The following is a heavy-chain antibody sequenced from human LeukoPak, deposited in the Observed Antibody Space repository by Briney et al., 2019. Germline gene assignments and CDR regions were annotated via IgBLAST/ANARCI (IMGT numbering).Heavy chain of an antibody. CDR3: ARDPSGSYDGYFDY. V-gene: IGHV1-18*01. CDR1: GYTFTSSG. D-gene: IGHD1-26*01. Sequence: GASVKVSCKASGYTFTSSGISWVRQAPGQGLEWMGWISAYNGNTNCAQKFQGRVTMTRDTSTSTVYMELSSLRSEDTAVYYCARDPSGSYDGYFDYWGQGTLVTVSS. J-gene: IGHJ4*02. CDR2: ISAYNGNT.